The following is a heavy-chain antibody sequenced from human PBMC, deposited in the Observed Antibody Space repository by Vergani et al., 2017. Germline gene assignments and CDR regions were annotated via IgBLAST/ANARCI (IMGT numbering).Heavy chain of an antibody. CDR1: GFTFSSYG. Sequence: QVQLVESGGGVVQPGRSLRLSCAASGFTFSSYGMHWVRQAPGKGLEWVAVISYDGSNKYYADSVKGRFTISRDNSKNTLYLQMNSLRAEETPVYYFARDALKAGQQLVRNGYYYYGMDVWGQGTTVTVSS. CDR2: ISYDGSNK. J-gene: IGHJ6*02. CDR3: ARDALKAGQQLVRNGYYYYGMDV. D-gene: IGHD6-13*01. V-gene: IGHV3-30*03.